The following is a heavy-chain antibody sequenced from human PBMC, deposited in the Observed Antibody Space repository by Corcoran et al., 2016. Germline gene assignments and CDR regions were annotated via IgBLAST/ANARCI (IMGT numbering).Heavy chain of an antibody. V-gene: IGHV4-39*07. CDR1: GGSISSSSYY. Sequence: QLQLQESGPGLVKPSETLSLTCTVSGGSISSSSYYWGWIRQPPGKGLEWIGSIYYSGSTYYNPSLKSRVTISVDKSKNQFSLKMSSVTAADTAVDYWSRENLQKREEEGLVNYYYGIDVWGQGTKVTVS. CDR3: SRENLQKREEEGLVNYYYGIDV. CDR2: IYYSGST. D-gene: IGHD1-26*01. J-gene: IGHJ6*02.